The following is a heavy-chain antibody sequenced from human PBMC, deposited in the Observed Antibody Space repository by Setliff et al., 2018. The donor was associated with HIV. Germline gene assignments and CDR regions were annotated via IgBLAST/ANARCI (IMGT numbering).Heavy chain of an antibody. D-gene: IGHD3-22*01. CDR2: IRSKTDGGTT. CDR1: GFTFSNAK. V-gene: IGHV3-15*05. J-gene: IGHJ4*02. Sequence: LRLSCVASGFTFSNAKMSWVRQAPGKGLEWVGLIRSKTDGGTTGYASPVKGRFTISRDDSKNSLYLQMNSLRAEDMALYYCAKDFRPRDSSGYVFDYWGQGTLVTVSS. CDR3: AKDFRPRDSSGYVFDY.